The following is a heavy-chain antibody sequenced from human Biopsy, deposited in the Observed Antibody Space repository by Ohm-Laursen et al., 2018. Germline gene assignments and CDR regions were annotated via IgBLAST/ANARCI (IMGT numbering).Heavy chain of an antibody. CDR2: INTENGNT. V-gene: IGHV1-18*01. D-gene: IGHD1-1*01. Sequence: ASVKVSCKASGYTFTSYGISWVRQAPRQGLEWMGWINTENGNTIYAQNLQGRVTMTADTSTSTAYMEVTSLRSDDTAVYYCAADINVWNVNYWGQGTQVTVSS. CDR3: AADINVWNVNY. CDR1: GYTFTSYG. J-gene: IGHJ4*02.